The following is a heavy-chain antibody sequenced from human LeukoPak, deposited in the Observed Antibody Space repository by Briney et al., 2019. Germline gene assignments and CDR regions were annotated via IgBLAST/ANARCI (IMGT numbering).Heavy chain of an antibody. D-gene: IGHD6-6*01. CDR2: IIPIFGTA. V-gene: IGHV1-69*05. CDR3: ATPRYSSSLPYYYMDV. J-gene: IGHJ6*03. CDR1: GGTFSSYA. Sequence: VASVKVSCKASGGTFSSYAISWVRQAPGQGLEWMGRIIPIFGTANYAQKFQGRVTITTDESTSTAYMELSSLSSEDTAVYYCATPRYSSSLPYYYMDVWGKGTTVTVSS.